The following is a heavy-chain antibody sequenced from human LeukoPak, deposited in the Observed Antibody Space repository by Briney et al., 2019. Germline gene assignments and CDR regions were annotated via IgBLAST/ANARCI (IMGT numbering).Heavy chain of an antibody. CDR2: IYSSGST. CDR1: GGSFSGYY. J-gene: IGHJ5*02. Sequence: SETLSLTCAVYGGSFSGYYWSWIRQPPGKGLEWIGYIYSSGSTNYNPSLKSRVTISVDTSKNQFSLRLSSVTAADTAVYYCARHAPYCSSTSCFDPWGQGTLVTVSS. D-gene: IGHD2-2*01. CDR3: ARHAPYCSSTSCFDP. V-gene: IGHV4-59*08.